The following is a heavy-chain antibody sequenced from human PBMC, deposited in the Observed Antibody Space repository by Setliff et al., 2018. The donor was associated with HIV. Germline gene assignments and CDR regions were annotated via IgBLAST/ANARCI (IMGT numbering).Heavy chain of an antibody. Sequence: SETLSLTCTVTGYSISSGYYWAWIRQPPGKGLEWIGHIYHAGNTYYNPSLKGRVTISVDTSKNQISLRLNSLTAADTALYYCARGTSLNVVPDAFDIWGQGTMVT. CDR3: ARGTSLNVVPDAFDI. J-gene: IGHJ3*02. V-gene: IGHV4-38-2*02. CDR2: IYHAGNT. CDR1: GYSISSGYY. D-gene: IGHD3-16*01.